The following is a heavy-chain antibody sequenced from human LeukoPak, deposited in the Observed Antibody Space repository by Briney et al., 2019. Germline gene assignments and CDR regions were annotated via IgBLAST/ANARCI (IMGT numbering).Heavy chain of an antibody. Sequence: ASVTVSCKASGYTFTSHGISWVRQAPGQGVEWMGWTSTYNGKTNYAEKLQGRVSMTTDTSTSKAYMDVMRVTYVETDRVDCLRDLRYSSGWSDSGMDVWGRATTVTISS. CDR1: GYTFTSHG. J-gene: IGHJ6*03. V-gene: IGHV1-18*01. CDR2: TSTYNGKT. D-gene: IGHD6-19*01. CDR3: LRDLRYSSGWSDSGMDV.